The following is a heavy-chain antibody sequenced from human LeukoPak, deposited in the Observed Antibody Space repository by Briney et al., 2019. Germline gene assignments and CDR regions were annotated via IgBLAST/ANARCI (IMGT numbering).Heavy chain of an antibody. V-gene: IGHV4-59*01. CDR3: ARVIGDWEDY. CDR1: GGSISSYY. J-gene: IGHJ4*02. Sequence: SETLSLTCTVSGGSISSYYWSWIRQPPGKGLEWIGYIYYSGSTNYNPSLKSRVTISVDTSKNQFSLKLSSVTAEDTAVYYCARVIGDWEDYWGQGTLVTVSS. D-gene: IGHD2-21*02. CDR2: IYYSGST.